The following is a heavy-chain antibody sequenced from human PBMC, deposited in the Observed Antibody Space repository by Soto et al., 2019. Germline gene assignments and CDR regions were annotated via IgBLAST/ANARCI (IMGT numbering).Heavy chain of an antibody. Sequence: EVQLLESGGGLVQPGGSLRLSCAASGFTLSSYAMSWVRQAPRKGLEWVSAISGSGNRTFHADSVKGRFTISRDNSKNALYLQMNSLRVEDTAVYYCAKEVTSGSYSHYYYGLDVWGQGTTVTVSS. CDR1: GFTLSSYA. CDR2: ISGSGNRT. V-gene: IGHV3-23*01. D-gene: IGHD1-26*01. J-gene: IGHJ6*02. CDR3: AKEVTSGSYSHYYYGLDV.